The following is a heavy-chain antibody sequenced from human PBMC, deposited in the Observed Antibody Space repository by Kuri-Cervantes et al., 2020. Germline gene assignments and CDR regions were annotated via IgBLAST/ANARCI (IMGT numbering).Heavy chain of an antibody. CDR1: GGSFSGYY. V-gene: IGHV4-34*01. Sequence: SETLSLTCAVYGGSFSGYYWSWIRQPPGKGLEWIGEINHSGSTNYNPSLKSRVTISVDTSKNQFSLKLSSVTAADTAVYFCARDDDGYDIWGQGTMVTVSS. CDR3: ARDDDGYDI. CDR2: INHSGST. J-gene: IGHJ3*02.